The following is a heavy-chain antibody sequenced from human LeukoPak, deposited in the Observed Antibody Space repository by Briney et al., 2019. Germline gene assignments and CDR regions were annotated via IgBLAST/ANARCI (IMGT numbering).Heavy chain of an antibody. CDR1: GYTFTSYG. Sequence: ASVKVSCKASGYTFTSYGISWVRQAPGQGLEWMGWISAYNGNTNYAQKLQGRVTMTTDTSTSTAYMELRSLRSDDTAVYYCARDYGWYILTGYTQFDYWGQGTLVTVSS. J-gene: IGHJ4*02. V-gene: IGHV1-18*01. CDR3: ARDYGWYILTGYTQFDY. CDR2: ISAYNGNT. D-gene: IGHD3-9*01.